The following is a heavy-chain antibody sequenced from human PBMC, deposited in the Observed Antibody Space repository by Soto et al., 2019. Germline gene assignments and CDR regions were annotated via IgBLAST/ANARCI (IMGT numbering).Heavy chain of an antibody. CDR1: TFNLTNYS. J-gene: IGHJ6*02. CDR3: AGDDLEMQWLIRNNYFGMDL. V-gene: IGHV3-21*01. CDR2: ISSSGSQA. Sequence: EVPLVESGGGLVKPGGSLRLSCAAATFNLTNYSMNWVRQAPGKGLEWGSFISSSGSQAYYADSLKGRFTISRDNAKKTLFLQMNSLRAEDTSIYYCAGDDLEMQWLIRNNYFGMDLWGQGTTVNVPS. D-gene: IGHD6-19*01.